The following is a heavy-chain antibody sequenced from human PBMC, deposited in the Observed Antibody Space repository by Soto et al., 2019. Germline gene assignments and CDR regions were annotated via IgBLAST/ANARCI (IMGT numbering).Heavy chain of an antibody. V-gene: IGHV4-30-2*01. CDR3: ARDGGVTTGGYYYYGMDV. J-gene: IGHJ6*02. CDR1: DCSISSGGYS. Sequence: SVTLSHTRAVADCSISSGGYSRSWKRQPPGKGLEWIGYIYHSGSTYYNPSLKSRVTISVDRSKNQFSLKLSSVTAADTAVYYCARDGGVTTGGYYYYGMDVWGQGTTVTVSS. D-gene: IGHD4-17*01. CDR2: IYHSGST.